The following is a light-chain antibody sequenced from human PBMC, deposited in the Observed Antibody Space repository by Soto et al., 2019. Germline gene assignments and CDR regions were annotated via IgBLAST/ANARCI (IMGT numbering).Light chain of an antibody. J-gene: IGKJ1*01. CDR2: GAS. CDR1: QSVSSSS. Sequence: EIMLTQSPGTLSLSPGERATLSCRASQSVSSSSLAWYQQKPGQAPRLLIYGASIRATGIPDRFSGSGSGTNFTLTIIRLEPEDFAMYLCQHYGTSLWTFGQGNKVEIK. V-gene: IGKV3-20*01. CDR3: QHYGTSLWT.